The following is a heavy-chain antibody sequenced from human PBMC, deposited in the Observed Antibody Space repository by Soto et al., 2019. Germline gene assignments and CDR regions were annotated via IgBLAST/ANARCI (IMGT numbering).Heavy chain of an antibody. Sequence: QVQLVQSGAEVKKPGASVKVSCKASGYTFTSYAMHWVRQAPGQRLEWMGWSNAGNGNTKYSQKFQGRVTITRDTSTSTAYLELSSMRAEATAVYYCARGRIRSSGWYESVWYFDIWGRGTLVTVSS. CDR3: ARGRIRSSGWYESVWYFDI. D-gene: IGHD6-19*01. CDR1: GYTFTSYA. J-gene: IGHJ2*01. V-gene: IGHV1-3*01. CDR2: SNAGNGNT.